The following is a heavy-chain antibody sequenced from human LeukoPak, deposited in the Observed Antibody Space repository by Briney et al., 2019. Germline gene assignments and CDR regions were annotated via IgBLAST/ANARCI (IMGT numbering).Heavy chain of an antibody. J-gene: IGHJ4*02. Sequence: ASVKVSCKASGYTFTSYGISWVRQAPGQGLEWMGWISAYNGNTNYAQKLQGRVTMTTDTSTSTAYMELRSLRSDGTAVYYCARGLRVAATEWDYFDYWGQGTLVTVSS. CDR1: GYTFTSYG. CDR3: ARGLRVAATEWDYFDY. V-gene: IGHV1-18*01. D-gene: IGHD6-19*01. CDR2: ISAYNGNT.